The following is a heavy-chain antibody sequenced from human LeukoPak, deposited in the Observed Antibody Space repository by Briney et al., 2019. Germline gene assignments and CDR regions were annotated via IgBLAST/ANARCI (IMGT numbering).Heavy chain of an antibody. CDR2: IYYSGSI. Sequence: SETLSLTCTVSGRSISSSSYYWGWIRQPAGRGLERNGSIYYSGSIYYNPSLKSRVTISVDTYKNQFSLKLSSVTAADTAVYYCARRLVVPAAFDYWGQGTLVTVSS. J-gene: IGHJ4*02. CDR1: GRSISSSSYY. D-gene: IGHD2-2*01. V-gene: IGHV4-39*01. CDR3: ARRLVVPAAFDY.